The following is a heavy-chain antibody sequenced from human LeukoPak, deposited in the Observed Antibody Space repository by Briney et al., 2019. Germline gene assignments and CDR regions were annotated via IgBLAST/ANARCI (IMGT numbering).Heavy chain of an antibody. Sequence: GGSLRLSCAASGFTFSDYYMSWIRQAPGKGLEWVSYISSSGDIIYYADSVKGRFTISRDNARNSLYLQMNSLRAEDTAMYYCARSMGPDFDYWGQGTLVTVSS. CDR2: ISSSGDII. J-gene: IGHJ4*02. D-gene: IGHD2/OR15-2a*01. V-gene: IGHV3-11*04. CDR1: GFTFSDYY. CDR3: ARSMGPDFDY.